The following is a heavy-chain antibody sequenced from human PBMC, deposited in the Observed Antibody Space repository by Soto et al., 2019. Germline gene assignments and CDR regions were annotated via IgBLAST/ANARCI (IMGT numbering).Heavy chain of an antibody. V-gene: IGHV5-51*01. J-gene: IGHJ3*02. CDR2: IYPGDSDT. D-gene: IGHD3-10*01. Sequence: GESLKISCKGSGYSFTSYWIGWVRQMPGKGLEWMGIIYPGDSDTRYSPSFQGQVTISADKSISTAYLQWSSLKASDTAMYYCARAEITMIRGVPKFTAFDIWGQGTMVTVSS. CDR1: GYSFTSYW. CDR3: ARAEITMIRGVPKFTAFDI.